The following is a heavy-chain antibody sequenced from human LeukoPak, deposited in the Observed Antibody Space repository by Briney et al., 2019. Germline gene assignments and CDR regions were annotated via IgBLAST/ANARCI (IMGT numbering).Heavy chain of an antibody. D-gene: IGHD5-18*01. CDR3: ARGQDTPNDY. CDR2: INHSGST. Sequence: PSETLSLTCTVSGGSISSYYWSWIRQPPGKGLEWIGEINHSGSTNYNPSLKSRVTISVDTSKNQFSLKLSSVTAADSAVYYCARGQDTPNDYWGQGTLVTVSS. CDR1: GGSISSYY. V-gene: IGHV4-34*01. J-gene: IGHJ4*02.